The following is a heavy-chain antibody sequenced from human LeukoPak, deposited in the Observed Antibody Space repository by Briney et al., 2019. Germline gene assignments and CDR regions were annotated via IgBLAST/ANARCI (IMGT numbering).Heavy chain of an antibody. CDR2: ISSSGSTI. Sequence: GGSLRLSCAASGFTLSSYEMNWVRQAPGKGLEWVSYISSSGSTIYYADSGKGRFTIPRDNAKNSLYLQMNSPRAEDTAVYYCARGVPIDYWGQGTLVTVSS. CDR1: GFTLSSYE. V-gene: IGHV3-48*03. J-gene: IGHJ4*02. CDR3: ARGVPIDY. D-gene: IGHD4/OR15-4a*01.